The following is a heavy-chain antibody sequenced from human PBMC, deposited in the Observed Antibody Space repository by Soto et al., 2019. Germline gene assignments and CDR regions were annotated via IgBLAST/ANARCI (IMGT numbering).Heavy chain of an antibody. CDR3: ASREIQGRIDY. V-gene: IGHV4-28*01. CDR1: GYSISSSNW. D-gene: IGHD1-26*01. J-gene: IGHJ4*02. Sequence: QVQLQESGPGLVKPSDTLSLTCAVSGYSISSSNWWGWIRQPPGKGLEWIGYIYDSGTTNYNPSPKNRVTMSVDTSKDPVSLKLTSVTAVDTAVYYCASREIQGRIDYWGEGTLVPVSS. CDR2: IYDSGTT.